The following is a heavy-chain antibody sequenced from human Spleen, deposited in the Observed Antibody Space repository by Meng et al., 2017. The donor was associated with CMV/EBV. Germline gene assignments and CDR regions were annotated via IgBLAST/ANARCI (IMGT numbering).Heavy chain of an antibody. V-gene: IGHV3-21*01. CDR2: ISSSSSYI. CDR1: GLTFSSYS. CDR3: ARGDTIWGYYYGMDV. Sequence: GGSLRLSCAASGLTFSSYSMNWVRQAPGKGLEWVSSISSSSSYIYYADSVKGRFTISRDNAKNSLYLQMNSLRAEDTAVYYCARGDTIWGYYYGMDVWGQGTTVTVSS. J-gene: IGHJ6*02. D-gene: IGHD7-27*01.